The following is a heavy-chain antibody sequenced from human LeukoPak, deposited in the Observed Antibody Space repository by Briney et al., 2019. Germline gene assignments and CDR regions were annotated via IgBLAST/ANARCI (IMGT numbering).Heavy chain of an antibody. V-gene: IGHV3-30*04. Sequence: GRSLRLSCAGSGFSFSNYAMHWVRQAPGKGLEWVAVISYDGSNKYYADSVKGRFTISRDNSKNTLYLQMNSLRAEDTAVYYCAKGDGGSYGWGQGTLVTVSS. CDR3: AKGDGGSYG. J-gene: IGHJ4*02. CDR1: GFSFSNYA. D-gene: IGHD1-26*01. CDR2: ISYDGSNK.